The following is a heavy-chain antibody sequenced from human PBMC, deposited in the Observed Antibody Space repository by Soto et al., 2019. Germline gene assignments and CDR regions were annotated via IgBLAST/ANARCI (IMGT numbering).Heavy chain of an antibody. CDR2: ISSRGDI. D-gene: IGHD6-6*01. CDR3: AREYAAWSLVHGLDA. Sequence: AGESLTLSCVGYGVSFSAYYINWVRQAPGKGLEWISSISSRGDIYYTDSVKGRFTISGDTAKNQVSLQLNRLRAEDTAVYYCAREYAAWSLVHGLDAWGQGTTVTVSS. J-gene: IGHJ6*02. CDR1: GVSFSAYY. V-gene: IGHV3-21*01.